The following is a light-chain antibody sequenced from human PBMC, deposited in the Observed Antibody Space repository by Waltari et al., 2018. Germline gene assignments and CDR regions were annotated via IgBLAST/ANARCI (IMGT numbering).Light chain of an antibody. CDR2: GAS. CDR1: QSVSSS. V-gene: IGKV3-15*01. Sequence: EIVMTQSPATLSVSPGERATLSCSASQSVSSSLAWYQEKPGQAPRLLIYGASTRATGIPGRSSGSGSGAEFTINSSSLQSEDSAVYYCQKYNAWPRTFGQGTKLEVK. J-gene: IGKJ1*01. CDR3: QKYNAWPRT.